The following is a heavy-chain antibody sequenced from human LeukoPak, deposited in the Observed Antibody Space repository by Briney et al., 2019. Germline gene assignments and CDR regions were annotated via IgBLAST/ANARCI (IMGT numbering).Heavy chain of an antibody. Sequence: ASVKVSCKASGYRFSDYYMHWVRQAPGQGLEWMGWVNSNSGGTHYAQKFEGRVTMTRDTSTSTVYMELSSLDSEDTAVYYCARESDVGKDFDCWGQGTLVTVSS. V-gene: IGHV1-2*02. J-gene: IGHJ4*02. CDR3: ARESDVGKDFDC. CDR2: VNSNSGGT. D-gene: IGHD1-1*01. CDR1: GYRFSDYY.